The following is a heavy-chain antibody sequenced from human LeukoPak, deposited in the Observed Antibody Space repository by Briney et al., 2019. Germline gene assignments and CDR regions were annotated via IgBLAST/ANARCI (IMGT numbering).Heavy chain of an antibody. CDR3: ARDPQPRLPGGGLDY. Sequence: ASVKVSCKASGYTFTSYAMHWVRQAPGQRLEWMGWINAGNGNTKYSQKFQGRVTITRDTSASTAYMELSSLRSEDTAVYYCARDPQPRLPGGGLDYWGQEPRVPVPS. J-gene: IGHJ4*02. D-gene: IGHD3-16*01. CDR1: GYTFTSYA. CDR2: INAGNGNT. V-gene: IGHV1-3*01.